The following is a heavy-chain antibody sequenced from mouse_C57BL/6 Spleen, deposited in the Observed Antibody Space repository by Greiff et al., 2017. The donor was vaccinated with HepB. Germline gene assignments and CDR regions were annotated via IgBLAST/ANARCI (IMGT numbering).Heavy chain of an antibody. J-gene: IGHJ3*01. CDR3: AREEGDGYYWFAY. D-gene: IGHD2-3*01. V-gene: IGHV3-6*01. CDR2: ISYDGSN. CDR1: GYSITSGYY. Sequence: DVKLQESGPGLVKPSQSLSLTCSVTGYSITSGYYWNWIRQFPGNKLEWMGYISYDGSNNYNPSLKNRISITRDTSKNQFFLKLNSVTTEDTATYYCAREEGDGYYWFAYWGQGTLVTVSA.